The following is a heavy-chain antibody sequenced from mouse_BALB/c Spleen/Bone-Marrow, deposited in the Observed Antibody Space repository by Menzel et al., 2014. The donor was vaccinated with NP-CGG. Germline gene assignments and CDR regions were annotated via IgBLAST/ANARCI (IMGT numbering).Heavy chain of an antibody. CDR1: GYSITSGYS. CDR3: ARSEGYYFGST. V-gene: IGHV3-1*02. J-gene: IGHJ3*01. Sequence: EVQLHQSGPDLVKPSQSLSLTCTVTGYSITSGYSWHWIRQVPGNRLEWMGYIHYSGSTKYIPSLKSRISITRDTSKNQFFLQLNSVTTEDTATYYCARSEGYYFGSTWGQGTLVTVSA. CDR2: IHYSGST. D-gene: IGHD1-1*01.